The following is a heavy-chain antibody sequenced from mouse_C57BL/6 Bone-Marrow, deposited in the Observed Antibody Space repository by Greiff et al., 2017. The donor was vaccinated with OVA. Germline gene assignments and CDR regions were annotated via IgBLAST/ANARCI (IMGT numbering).Heavy chain of an antibody. CDR1: GYTFTSYW. D-gene: IGHD2-2*01. Sequence: QVQLKQPGAELVKPGASVKLSCKASGYTFTSYWMHWVKQRPGHGLEWIGMIHPNSGSTNYNEKFKSKATLTVDKSSSTAYMQLSSLTSEDSAVYYCARGLPPWFAYWGQGTLVTVSA. CDR2: IHPNSGST. V-gene: IGHV1-64*01. J-gene: IGHJ3*01. CDR3: ARGLPPWFAY.